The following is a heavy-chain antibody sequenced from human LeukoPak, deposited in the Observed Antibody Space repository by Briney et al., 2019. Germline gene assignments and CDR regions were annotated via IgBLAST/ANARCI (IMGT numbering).Heavy chain of an antibody. D-gene: IGHD6-13*01. CDR3: VSMQQMVSYDAFDI. CDR1: GYTFTSYG. J-gene: IGHJ3*02. CDR2: ISAYNGNT. V-gene: IGHV1-18*01. Sequence: AAVTVSCKASGYTFTSYGISWVRQPPGQGIEWMGWISAYNGNTNYAQKLQGRVTMTTHTYTSTAYMELRSMRYDDTAVYYCVSMQQMVSYDAFDIWGQGTMVTVSS.